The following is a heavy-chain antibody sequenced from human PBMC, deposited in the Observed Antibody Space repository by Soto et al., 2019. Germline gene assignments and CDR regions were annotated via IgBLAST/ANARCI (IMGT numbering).Heavy chain of an antibody. V-gene: IGHV3-13*05. Sequence: GGSLRLSCAASGFTFSSYDMHWVRQATGRGPEWVSAIGTAGDPYYPGSVKGRFTISRENAKNSLYLQMNSLRAGDTAVYYCARESRSTNAFDIWGQGTMVTVSS. J-gene: IGHJ3*02. CDR1: GFTFSSYD. CDR2: IGTAGDP. D-gene: IGHD1-26*01. CDR3: ARESRSTNAFDI.